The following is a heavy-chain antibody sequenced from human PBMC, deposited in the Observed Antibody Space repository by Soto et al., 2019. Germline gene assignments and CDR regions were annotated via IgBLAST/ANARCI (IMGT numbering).Heavy chain of an antibody. Sequence: GGSLRLSCAASGFTFSSYAMSWVRQAPGKGLEWVSAISGSGGSTYYADSVKGRFTISRDNSKNTLYLQMNSLRAEDTAVYYCAKSMGGSMVRGVIYYYYMDVWGKGTTVIVSS. CDR2: ISGSGGST. J-gene: IGHJ6*03. CDR3: AKSMGGSMVRGVIYYYYMDV. V-gene: IGHV3-23*01. D-gene: IGHD3-10*01. CDR1: GFTFSSYA.